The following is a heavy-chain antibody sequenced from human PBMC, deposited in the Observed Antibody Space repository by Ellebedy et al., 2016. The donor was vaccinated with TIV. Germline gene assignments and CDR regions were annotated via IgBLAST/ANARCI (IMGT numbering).Heavy chain of an antibody. J-gene: IGHJ6*02. CDR1: GFTFSSYA. CDR2: ISGSGGST. Sequence: GESLKISCAASGFTFSSYAMSWVRQAPGKGLEWVSAISGSGGSTYYADSVKGRFTISRDNSKNTLYLQMNSLRAEDTAVYYCARDETDSSGYYSYGMDVWGQGTTVTVSS. CDR3: ARDETDSSGYYSYGMDV. D-gene: IGHD3-22*01. V-gene: IGHV3-23*01.